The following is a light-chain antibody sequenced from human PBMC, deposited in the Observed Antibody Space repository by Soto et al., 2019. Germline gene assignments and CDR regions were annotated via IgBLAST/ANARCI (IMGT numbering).Light chain of an antibody. J-gene: IGKJ1*01. CDR3: QQYGSSPT. V-gene: IGKV3-20*01. Sequence: EIVLTQSPGTLSLSPGERATLSCRASQSVSSSFLAWYQQKPGQAPRLLIYGASSRATGIPDRFSGSGSGTDFTLTISRLEPDDFAVYYCQQYGSSPTFGQGTKVE. CDR1: QSVSSSF. CDR2: GAS.